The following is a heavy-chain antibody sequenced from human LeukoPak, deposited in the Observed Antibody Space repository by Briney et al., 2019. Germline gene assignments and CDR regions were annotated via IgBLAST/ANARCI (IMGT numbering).Heavy chain of an antibody. V-gene: IGHV3-23*01. CDR2: ISYSSGSI. J-gene: IGHJ2*01. Sequence: GGSLRLSCAASGFTLSNYAMSWVRQGPGKGPEWVAGISYSSGSIYYLDSLKGRFTISRDNSRNTVYLQMNSLRAEDTAVYYCAKDVLRLNYGYFDLWGRGTLVSVSS. CDR3: AKDVLRLNYGYFDL. D-gene: IGHD3-16*01. CDR1: GFTLSNYA.